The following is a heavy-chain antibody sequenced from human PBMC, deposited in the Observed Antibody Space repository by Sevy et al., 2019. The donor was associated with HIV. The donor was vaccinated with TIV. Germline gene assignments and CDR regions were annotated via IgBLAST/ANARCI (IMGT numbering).Heavy chain of an antibody. V-gene: IGHV3-15*01. J-gene: IGHJ6*03. Sequence: VGSLRLSCAASGFTFSNAWMSWVRQAPGKGLEWVGRIKSKTDGGTTDYAAPVKGRFTISRDDSKNTLSLQMNSLKTEDTAVYYCTTAGGGYNNNYYYYYMDVWGKGTTVTVSS. D-gene: IGHD1-26*01. CDR1: GFTFSNAW. CDR3: TTAGGGYNNNYYYYYMDV. CDR2: IKSKTDGGTT.